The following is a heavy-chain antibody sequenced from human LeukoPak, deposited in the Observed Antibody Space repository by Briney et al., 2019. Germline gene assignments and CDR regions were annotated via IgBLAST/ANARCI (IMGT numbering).Heavy chain of an antibody. CDR2: INWDGTST. CDR3: ASGDMNGWYFDR. D-gene: IGHD6-19*01. J-gene: IGHJ4*02. Sequence: PGGSLRLSCAASAFIFHDHGMSWARQGPGKGLKWVSGINWDGTSTGYADSVKGRFTISRDNAKNSLYLQMNSLRVEDTALYYCASGDMNGWYFDRWGQGTLVTVSS. V-gene: IGHV3-20*04. CDR1: AFIFHDHG.